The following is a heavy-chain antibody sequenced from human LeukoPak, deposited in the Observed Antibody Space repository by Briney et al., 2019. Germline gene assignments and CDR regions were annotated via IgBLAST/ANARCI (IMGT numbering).Heavy chain of an antibody. Sequence: PSETLSLTCTVSGGSISSYYWSWIRQPAGKGLEWIGRIYTSGSTNYNPSLKSRVTMSVDTSKNQFSLKLSSVTAADTAVYYCARGYYGSGSYYNVPNYYYYYMDVWGKGTTVTISS. V-gene: IGHV4-4*07. CDR1: GGSISSYY. CDR2: IYTSGST. CDR3: ARGYYGSGSYYNVPNYYYYYMDV. D-gene: IGHD3-10*01. J-gene: IGHJ6*03.